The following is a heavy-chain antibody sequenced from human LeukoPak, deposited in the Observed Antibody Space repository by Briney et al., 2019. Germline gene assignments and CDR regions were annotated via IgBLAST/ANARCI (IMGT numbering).Heavy chain of an antibody. J-gene: IGHJ3*02. V-gene: IGHV4-59*01. CDR3: ARHFADILTSNDAFDI. CDR2: ISYTGST. D-gene: IGHD3-9*01. CDR1: GGSISSYY. Sequence: PSETLSLTCTVSGGSISSYYWSWIRQPPGKGLEWIGYISYTGSTNYNPSLKSRVTISVDTPKNQFSLKLSSVTAADTAVYYCARHFADILTSNDAFDIWGQGTMVTVSS.